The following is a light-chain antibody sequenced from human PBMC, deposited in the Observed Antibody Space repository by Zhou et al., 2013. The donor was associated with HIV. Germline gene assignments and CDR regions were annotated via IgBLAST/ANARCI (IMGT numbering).Light chain of an antibody. CDR1: QGIRND. CDR2: KAS. J-gene: IGKJ5*01. Sequence: DIQMTQSPSSLSASVGDRVTITCRASQGIRNDLGWYQQKPGKAPKLLIYKASSLESGVPSRFSGSVSGTEFSLTISSLQPDDFATYYCQQYSRYPITFGQGTRLEI. V-gene: IGKV1-17*01. CDR3: QQYSRYPIT.